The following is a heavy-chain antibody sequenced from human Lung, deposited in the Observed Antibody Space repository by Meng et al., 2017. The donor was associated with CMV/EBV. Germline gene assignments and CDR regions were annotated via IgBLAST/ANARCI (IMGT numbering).Heavy chain of an antibody. CDR2: IYHSGST. Sequence: HGQLQASGRGLVEPSGTLALPCAVSGGSISSSNWLSWFRQPPGKGLEWIGDIYHSGSTNYNPSLKSRVNISVDKSKNQFSLKLSSVTAADTDVYYCASFPPPGKQWLVTDYWGQGTLVTVSS. CDR3: ASFPPPGKQWLVTDY. V-gene: IGHV4-4*02. D-gene: IGHD6-19*01. J-gene: IGHJ4*02. CDR1: GGSISSSNW.